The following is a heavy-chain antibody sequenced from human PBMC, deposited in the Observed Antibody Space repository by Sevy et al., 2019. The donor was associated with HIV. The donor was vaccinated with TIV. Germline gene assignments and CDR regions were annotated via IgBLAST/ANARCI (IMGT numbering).Heavy chain of an antibody. J-gene: IGHJ4*02. Sequence: GGSLRLSCAASGFTFSTYWMGWVRQAPGKGLEWVANIKQDAGQKDYVDSVKGRFTISRDNAKNSLYLQMNSLRAEDMAVYFCARDDGNYYFHYWGQGTLVTVSS. CDR2: IKQDAGQK. CDR1: GFTFSTYW. D-gene: IGHD1-7*01. CDR3: ARDDGNYYFHY. V-gene: IGHV3-7*01.